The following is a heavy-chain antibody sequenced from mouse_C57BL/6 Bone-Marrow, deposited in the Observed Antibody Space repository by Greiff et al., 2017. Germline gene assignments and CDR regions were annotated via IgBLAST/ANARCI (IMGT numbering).Heavy chain of an antibody. D-gene: IGHD1-1*01. CDR3: AREEGYYYDPY. V-gene: IGHV1-81*01. J-gene: IGHJ2*01. CDR1: GYTFTSYG. CDR2: IYPRSGNT. Sequence: VQLQESGAELARPGASVKLSCKASGYTFTSYGISWVKQRTGQGLEWIGEIYPRSGNTYYNEKFKGKATLTADKSSSTAYMELRSLTSEDSAVYFCAREEGYYYDPYWGQGTTLTVSS.